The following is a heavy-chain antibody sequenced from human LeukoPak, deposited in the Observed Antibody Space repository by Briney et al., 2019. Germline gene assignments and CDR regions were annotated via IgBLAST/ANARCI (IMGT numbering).Heavy chain of an antibody. V-gene: IGHV3-9*01. CDR2: ISWNSGSI. J-gene: IGHJ3*02. Sequence: GRPLRLSCAASGFTFDDYAMHWVRQAPGKGLEWVSGISWNSGSIGYADSVKGRFTISRDNAKNSLYLQMNSLRAEDTALYYCAKDITYYYDSSGPDAFDIWGQGTMVTVSS. D-gene: IGHD3-22*01. CDR1: GFTFDDYA. CDR3: AKDITYYYDSSGPDAFDI.